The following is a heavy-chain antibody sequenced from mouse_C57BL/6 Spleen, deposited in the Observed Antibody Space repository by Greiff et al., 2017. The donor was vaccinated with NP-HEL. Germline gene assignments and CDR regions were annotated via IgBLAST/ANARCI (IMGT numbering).Heavy chain of an antibody. D-gene: IGHD1-1*01. J-gene: IGHJ4*01. V-gene: IGHV5-17*01. CDR2: ISSGSSTI. CDR1: GFTFSDYG. CDR3: ATGSSNAMDY. Sequence: EVKLQESGGGLVKPGGSLKLSCAASGFTFSDYGMHWVRQAPEKGLEWVAYISSGSSTIYYADTVKGRFTISRDNAKNTLFLQMTSLRSEDTAMYYCATGSSNAMDYWGQGTSVTVSS.